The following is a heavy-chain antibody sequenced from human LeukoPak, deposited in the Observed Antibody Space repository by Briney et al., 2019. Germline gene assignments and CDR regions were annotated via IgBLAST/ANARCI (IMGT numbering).Heavy chain of an antibody. J-gene: IGHJ5*02. Sequence: GASVKVSCKASGGTFSSYAISWVRQAPGQGLEWMGRIIPILGIANYAQKFQGRVTITADKSTSTAYMELSSLRSEDTAVYYCARAEYCSGGSCYPVPPPNWFDPWGQGTLVTVSS. CDR1: GGTFSSYA. CDR3: ARAEYCSGGSCYPVPPPNWFDP. CDR2: IIPILGIA. V-gene: IGHV1-69*04. D-gene: IGHD2-15*01.